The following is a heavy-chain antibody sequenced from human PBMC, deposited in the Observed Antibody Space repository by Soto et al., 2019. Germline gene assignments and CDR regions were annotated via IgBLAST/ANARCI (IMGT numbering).Heavy chain of an antibody. J-gene: IGHJ4*02. Sequence: GGSLRLSCAASGFTFSSYGMHWVRQAPGKGLEWVAVISYDGSNKYYADSVKGRFTISRDNSKNTLYLQMNSLRAEDTAVYYCAKDAERYNWIYYFDYWGQGTLVTVSS. CDR1: GFTFSSYG. CDR2: ISYDGSNK. V-gene: IGHV3-30*18. D-gene: IGHD1-20*01. CDR3: AKDAERYNWIYYFDY.